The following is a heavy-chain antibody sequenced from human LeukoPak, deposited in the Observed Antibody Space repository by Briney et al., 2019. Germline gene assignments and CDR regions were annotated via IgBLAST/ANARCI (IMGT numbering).Heavy chain of an antibody. Sequence: SETLSLTCTVSGGSVSSGSYYWSWIRQPPGKGLEWIGYLYYSGSTNYNPSLKSRVTISVDTSKNQFSLKLTSVTTADTAVYYCARGRGYYDSSGYYEPFDYWGQGTLVTVSS. CDR1: GGSVSSGSYY. D-gene: IGHD3-22*01. J-gene: IGHJ4*02. V-gene: IGHV4-61*01. CDR2: LYYSGST. CDR3: ARGRGYYDSSGYYEPFDY.